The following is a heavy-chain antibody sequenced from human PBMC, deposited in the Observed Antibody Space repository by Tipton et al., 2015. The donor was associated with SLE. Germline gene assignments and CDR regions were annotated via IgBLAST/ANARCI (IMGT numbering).Heavy chain of an antibody. CDR3: ARGPTSYGDAGSDAFDI. CDR2: IFYSGGT. CDR1: GGSIGSYY. Sequence: LRLSCTVSGGSIGSYYWTWIRQPPGKGLEWIGYIFYSGGTNYNPSLKSRVTMSVDTSKNQFSLHLTSVTAADTAVYYCARGPTSYGDAGSDAFDIWGQGTMVTVSS. V-gene: IGHV4-59*01. D-gene: IGHD4-17*01. J-gene: IGHJ3*02.